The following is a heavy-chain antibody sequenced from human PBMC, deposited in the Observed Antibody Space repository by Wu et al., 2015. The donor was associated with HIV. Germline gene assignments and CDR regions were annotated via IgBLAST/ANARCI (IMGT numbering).Heavy chain of an antibody. CDR1: GYSFNTHD. CDR3: ARRLTLAGSPFDS. Sequence: QVQLVQSGVEVKKPGASVKVSCKASGYSFNTHDISWVRQAPGQGLEWMGWISPYNGNTNYAQNLQGRVTMTTDTSTSTAYMELRSLRSDDTAVYYCARRLTLAGSPFDSWGQGTLVTVSS. J-gene: IGHJ4*02. D-gene: IGHD6-19*01. CDR2: ISPYNGNT. V-gene: IGHV1-18*01.